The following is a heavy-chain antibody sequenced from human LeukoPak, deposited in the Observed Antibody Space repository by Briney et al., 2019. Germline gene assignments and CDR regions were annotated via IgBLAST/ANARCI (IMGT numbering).Heavy chain of an antibody. CDR3: TTDPYDILTRGNDY. V-gene: IGHV3-15*01. CDR1: GFTFSNAW. Sequence: GGSLRLSCAASGFTFSNAWMSWVRQAPGRGLEWVGRIKSKTDGGTTDYAAPVKGRFTISRDDSKNTLYLQMNSLKTEDTAVYYCTTDPYDILTRGNDYWGQGTLVTVSS. J-gene: IGHJ4*02. CDR2: IKSKTDGGTT. D-gene: IGHD3-9*01.